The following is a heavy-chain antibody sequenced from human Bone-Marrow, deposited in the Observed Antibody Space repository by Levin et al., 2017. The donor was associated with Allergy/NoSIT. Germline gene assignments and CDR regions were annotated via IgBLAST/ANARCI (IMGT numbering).Heavy chain of an antibody. D-gene: IGHD3-16*01. CDR1: GGSFTGYY. V-gene: IGHV4-34*01. Sequence: TSETLSLTCAVYGGSFTGYYWAWIRQPPGKGLEWIGERSHSGSANHNPSLESRLSISLDPSKNQFSLRLDSVTAADTAVYYCARGRGAISARRYYFDYWGQGIPVTVSS. CDR2: RSHSGSA. CDR3: ARGRGAISARRYYFDY. J-gene: IGHJ4*02.